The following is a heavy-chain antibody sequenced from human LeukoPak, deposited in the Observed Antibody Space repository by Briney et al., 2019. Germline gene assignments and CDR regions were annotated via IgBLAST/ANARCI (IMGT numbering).Heavy chain of an antibody. CDR1: GFTFSDYY. J-gene: IGHJ3*02. V-gene: IGHV3-11*04. D-gene: IGHD1-26*01. CDR3: ARGRVVGATWDTFDI. CDR2: ISSSGSTI. Sequence: GGSLRLSRAASGFTFSDYYMSWIRQAPGKGLEGVSYISSSGSTIYYADSVKGRFTISRDNAKNSLYLQMNSVRAEDTAVYYCARGRVVGATWDTFDIWGHGTVVTISS.